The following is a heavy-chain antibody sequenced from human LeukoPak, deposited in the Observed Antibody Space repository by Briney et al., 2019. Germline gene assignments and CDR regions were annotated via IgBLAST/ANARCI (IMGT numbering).Heavy chain of an antibody. CDR2: INHSGST. J-gene: IGHJ4*02. Sequence: SETLSLTCAVYGGSFSGYYWSWIRQPPGKGLEWIGEINHSGSTNYNPSLKSRVTISVDTSKNQFSLKLSSVTAADTAVYYCARKEGPLWSGELLYPLHYWAQGTLVTVSS. D-gene: IGHD3-10*01. CDR3: ARKEGPLWSGELLYPLHY. CDR1: GGSFSGYY. V-gene: IGHV4-34*01.